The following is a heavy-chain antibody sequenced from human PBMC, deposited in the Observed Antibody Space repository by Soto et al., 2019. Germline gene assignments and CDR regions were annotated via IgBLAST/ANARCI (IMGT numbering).Heavy chain of an antibody. CDR1: GFTFRNYV. Sequence: GGSLRLSCTASGFTFRNYVMSWVRQAPGRGLEWVSAISVSGGSTFYADSVKGRFIISRDNSKNTLYLQLNSLRAEDTAVYFRARGKIIQLENIFDYWCQGILVTVS. CDR3: ARGKIIQLENIFDY. D-gene: IGHD3-3*01. V-gene: IGHV3-23*01. CDR2: ISVSGGST. J-gene: IGHJ4*02.